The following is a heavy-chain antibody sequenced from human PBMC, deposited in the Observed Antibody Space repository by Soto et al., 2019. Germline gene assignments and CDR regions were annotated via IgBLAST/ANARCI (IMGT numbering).Heavy chain of an antibody. Sequence: QLQLQESGPGLVKPSETLSLTCFVSGGSISSNNYYWGWIRQPPGKGLEWIGIMSYSRSTYYNPPLQRRVTLSVDTSKNPFSLKLTSVTAADTAVYYCASHLRPTNGGGGYFDYWGQGPLVTVSS. D-gene: IGHD3-16*01. CDR2: MSYSRST. J-gene: IGHJ4*02. CDR3: ASHLRPTNGGGGYFDY. V-gene: IGHV4-39*01. CDR1: GGSISSNNYY.